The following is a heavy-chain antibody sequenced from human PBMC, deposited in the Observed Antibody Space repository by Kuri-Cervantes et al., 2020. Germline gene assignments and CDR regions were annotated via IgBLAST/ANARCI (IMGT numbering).Heavy chain of an antibody. CDR1: GFTFSSYW. J-gene: IGHJ4*02. D-gene: IGHD3-16*01. Sequence: GGSLRLSCAASGFTFSSYWMHWVRQAPGKGLEWVAVISYDGSNKYYADSVKGRFTISRDNSKNTLYLQMNSLRAEDTAVYYCARDRPFSYWGQGTLVTVSS. V-gene: IGHV3-30-3*01. CDR3: ARDRPFSY. CDR2: ISYDGSNK.